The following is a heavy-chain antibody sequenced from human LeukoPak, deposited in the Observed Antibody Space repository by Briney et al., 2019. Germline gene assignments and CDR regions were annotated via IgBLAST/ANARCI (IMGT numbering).Heavy chain of an antibody. CDR3: ASNEYSSSHARPRDYYYYYMDV. D-gene: IGHD6-6*01. CDR2: IYYSGST. CDR1: GGSISSYY. V-gene: IGHV4-59*01. J-gene: IGHJ6*03. Sequence: SETLSLTCTVSGGSISSYYWSWIRQPPGKGLEWIGYIYYSGSTNYNPSLKSRVTISVDTSKNQFSLKLSSVTAADTAVYYCASNEYSSSHARPRDYYYYYMDVWGKGTTVTVSS.